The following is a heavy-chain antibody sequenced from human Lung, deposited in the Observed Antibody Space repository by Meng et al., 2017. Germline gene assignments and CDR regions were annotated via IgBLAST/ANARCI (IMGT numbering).Heavy chain of an antibody. Sequence: GESLKISCSASGFTFNSYAMSWVRQPPGKGLEWVSGVETGHTTFYADSVKGRFTLSRDSSQSTLYLQMNSLKAEDTAVYYCVKDYGGYNSMFDYWGQGTLVTVSS. CDR1: GFTFNSYA. D-gene: IGHD4-23*01. J-gene: IGHJ4*02. V-gene: IGHV3-23*01. CDR3: VKDYGGYNSMFDY. CDR2: VETGHTT.